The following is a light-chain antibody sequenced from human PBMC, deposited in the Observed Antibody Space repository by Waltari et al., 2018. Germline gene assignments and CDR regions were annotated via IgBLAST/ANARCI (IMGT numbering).Light chain of an antibody. V-gene: IGKV1-12*01. CDR3: QQADSFPFT. Sequence: DIQMTQSPSSVSASVGDRVTITCRASQGTSSWLAWYQQKPGKAPKLLIFAASSLQRGVPARFSGSGSGTDVTLTISSLQPEDVAIYYCQQADSFPFTFGGGTKVEI. CDR1: QGTSSW. CDR2: AAS. J-gene: IGKJ4*01.